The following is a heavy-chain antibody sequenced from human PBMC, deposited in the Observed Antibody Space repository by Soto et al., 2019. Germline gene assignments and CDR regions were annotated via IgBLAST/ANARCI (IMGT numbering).Heavy chain of an antibody. D-gene: IGHD3-9*01. V-gene: IGHV2-5*02. CDR3: ARPYYDILTGYYGYVDAFDI. J-gene: IGHJ3*02. CDR1: GFSLSTSGVG. Sequence: QITLKESGPTLVKPTQTLTLTCTFSGFSLSTSGVGVGWIRQPPGKALEWLALIYWDDDKRYSPSLKSRLTITKDTSKNQVVLTMTNMDPVDTATYYCARPYYDILTGYYGYVDAFDIWGQGTMVTVSS. CDR2: IYWDDDK.